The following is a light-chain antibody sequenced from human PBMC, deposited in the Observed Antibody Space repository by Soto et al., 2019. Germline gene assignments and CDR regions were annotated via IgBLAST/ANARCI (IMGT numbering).Light chain of an antibody. CDR3: QHYGSSTWT. Sequence: EIVLTQSPATLSLSPGERATLSCRASQSVGSSLAWYQQKLGQAPRLLIYGASRRATGFPTRFSGSGSGTDFTLTISRLEPEDFAIYYCQHYGSSTWTFGQGTKVDIK. J-gene: IGKJ1*01. CDR1: QSVGSS. CDR2: GAS. V-gene: IGKV3-20*01.